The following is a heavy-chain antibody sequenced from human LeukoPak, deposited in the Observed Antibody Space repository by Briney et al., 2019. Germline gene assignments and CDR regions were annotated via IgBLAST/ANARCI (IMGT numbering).Heavy chain of an antibody. J-gene: IGHJ4*02. D-gene: IGHD2-2*01. CDR2: INPNSGGT. Sequence: GASVKVSCKASGYTFTGYYMHWVRQAPGQGLEWMGWINPNSGGTNYAQKFQGRVTMTRDTSISTAYMDLSRLRSDDTAVFYCARETEDVVVVPAAAYFDYWGQGTPVTVSS. CDR1: GYTFTGYY. CDR3: ARETEDVVVVPAAAYFDY. V-gene: IGHV1-2*02.